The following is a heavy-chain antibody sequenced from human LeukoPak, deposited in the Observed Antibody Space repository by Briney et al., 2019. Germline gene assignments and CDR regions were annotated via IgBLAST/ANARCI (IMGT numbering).Heavy chain of an antibody. V-gene: IGHV1-24*01. CDR2: FDPEDGET. CDR3: APVGWPGRQFDY. CDR1: GYTLTELS. Sequence: ASVKVSCKVSGYTLTELSMHWVRQAPGKGLEWMGGFDPEDGETIYAQKFQGRVTMTEDTSTDTAYMELSSLRSEDTAVYYCAPVGWPGRQFDYWGQGTLVTVSS. D-gene: IGHD2-15*01. J-gene: IGHJ4*02.